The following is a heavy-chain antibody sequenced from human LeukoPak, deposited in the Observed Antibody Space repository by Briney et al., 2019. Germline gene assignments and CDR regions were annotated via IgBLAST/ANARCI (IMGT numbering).Heavy chain of an antibody. D-gene: IGHD2-21*02. CDR3: AKGLVVVTAISYSDY. V-gene: IGHV3-23*01. J-gene: IGHJ4*02. CDR1: GFTFSSYG. CDR2: ISGSGGST. Sequence: GGSLRLSCAASGFTFSSYGMSWVRQAPGKGLEWVSAISGSGGSTYYADSVKGRFTISRDNSKNTLYLQMNSLRAEDTAVYYCAKGLVVVTAISYSDYWGQGTLVTVSS.